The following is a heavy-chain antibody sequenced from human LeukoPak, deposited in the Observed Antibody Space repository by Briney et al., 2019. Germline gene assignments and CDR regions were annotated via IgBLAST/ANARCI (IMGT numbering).Heavy chain of an antibody. J-gene: IGHJ5*02. D-gene: IGHD4-17*01. CDR3: ASNDDYGDNWFDP. CDR2: IIPIFGTA. V-gene: IGHV1-69*05. CDR1: GGTFSSYA. Sequence: RASVKVSCKASGGTFSSYAISWVRQAPGQGLEWMGGIIPIFGTANYAQKFQGRVTITTDESTSTAYMELSSLRSEDTAVYYCASNDDYGDNWFDPWGQGTLVTVSS.